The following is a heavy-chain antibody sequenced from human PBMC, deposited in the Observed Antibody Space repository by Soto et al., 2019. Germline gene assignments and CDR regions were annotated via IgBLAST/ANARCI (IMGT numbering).Heavy chain of an antibody. CDR3: ARGLYRRGTYYALDN. J-gene: IGHJ4*02. Sequence: QVPLVQSGPEVKKPGASVTVSCKTSGYTPTNYDIGWVRQAPGQGLEWRGWISAYNGNRNSAQKLQGRLTMTTDTSTKIAYMVLRVQRSKDAAVYFCARGLYRRGTYYALDNGGQGTRVTVSS. D-gene: IGHD1-26*01. V-gene: IGHV1-18*01. CDR2: ISAYNGNR. CDR1: GYTPTNYD.